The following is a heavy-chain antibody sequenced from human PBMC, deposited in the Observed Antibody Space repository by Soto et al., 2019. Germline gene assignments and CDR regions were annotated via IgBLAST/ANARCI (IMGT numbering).Heavy chain of an antibody. CDR1: GYSIISGYY. J-gene: IGHJ4*02. D-gene: IGHD6-6*01. V-gene: IGHV4-38-2*01. Sequence: SETLSLTYAVPGYSIISGYYWGCIRQPPGKGLEWIGSIYHSGSTYYNPSLKSRVTISVDTSKNQFSLKLSSVTAADTAVYYCARAISSSPGPFDYWGQGTLVTVSS. CDR2: IYHSGST. CDR3: ARAISSSPGPFDY.